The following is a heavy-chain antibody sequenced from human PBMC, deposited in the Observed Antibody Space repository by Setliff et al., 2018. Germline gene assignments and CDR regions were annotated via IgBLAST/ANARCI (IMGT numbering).Heavy chain of an antibody. D-gene: IGHD2-21*02. V-gene: IGHV3-33*08. Sequence: LRLSCAASGFTFSNYGIHWVRQAPGKGLEWVALIWNDGSNKFYGDSVRGRFTISRDNSKSTLYLQMDSLRAEDAAIYYCARNWVTAQHYYYGMDVWGQGTTVTVSS. CDR3: ARNWVTAQHYYYGMDV. CDR1: GFTFSNYG. CDR2: IWNDGSNK. J-gene: IGHJ6*02.